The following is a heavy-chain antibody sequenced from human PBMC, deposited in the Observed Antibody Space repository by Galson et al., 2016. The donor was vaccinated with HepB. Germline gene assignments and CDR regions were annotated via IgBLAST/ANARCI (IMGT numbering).Heavy chain of an antibody. J-gene: IGHJ6*03. V-gene: IGHV4-39*01. D-gene: IGHD1-7*01. Sequence: SETLSLTCTVSGGSISSSYYWAWIRQPPGKGLEWIASIYYSGTSYYKPSLTSRVTISVDTSKSQFSLKVRSVTAADTAVYYCARHAGTSYENYYMDVWGMGTTVAVSS. CDR2: IYYSGTS. CDR1: GGSISSSYY. CDR3: ARHAGTSYENYYMDV.